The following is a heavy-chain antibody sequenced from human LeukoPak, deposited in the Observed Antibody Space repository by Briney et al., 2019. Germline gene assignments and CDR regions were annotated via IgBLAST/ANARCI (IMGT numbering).Heavy chain of an antibody. CDR1: GGSFSGYY. V-gene: IGHV4-34*01. Sequence: SETLSLTCAVYGGSFSGYYWSWIRQPPGKGLEWIGEINHSGSTNYNPSLKSRVTISVDTSKNQFSLKLSSVTAADTAVYYCAREDYDSSGYYYPWYFDYWGQGTLVTVSS. D-gene: IGHD3-22*01. J-gene: IGHJ4*02. CDR3: AREDYDSSGYYYPWYFDY. CDR2: INHSGST.